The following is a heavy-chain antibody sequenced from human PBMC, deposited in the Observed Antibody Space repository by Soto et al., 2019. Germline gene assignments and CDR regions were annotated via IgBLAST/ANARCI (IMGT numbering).Heavy chain of an antibody. CDR1: GGTFVRHV. Sequence: QVQLVQSGAEVKKPESSVKVSCKTSGGTFVRHVISWVRQAPGQGPEWMGKINPLSGISNYAQKIQDRVTFTADTASSTAYMALSSLRSDDTAVYSCATPACAATWCSPSHNLDHWGQGTLVTVSS. CDR2: INPLSGIS. CDR3: ATPACAATWCSPSHNLDH. J-gene: IGHJ4*02. V-gene: IGHV1-69*09. D-gene: IGHD2-2*01.